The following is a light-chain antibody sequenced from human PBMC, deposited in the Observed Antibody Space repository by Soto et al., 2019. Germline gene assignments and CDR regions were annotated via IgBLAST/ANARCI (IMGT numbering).Light chain of an antibody. J-gene: IGKJ4*01. Sequence: EIVLTQSPGTLSLSPGERATLSCRASQSVSSSYLAWYQQKPGQAPRLLIYATSSRVTGVPDRFSGSGSGTDVTLTINRLEPEDFAVYYCQQFGGSPPRLTFGGGTKVEIK. V-gene: IGKV3-20*01. CDR1: QSVSSSY. CDR3: QQFGGSPPRLT. CDR2: ATS.